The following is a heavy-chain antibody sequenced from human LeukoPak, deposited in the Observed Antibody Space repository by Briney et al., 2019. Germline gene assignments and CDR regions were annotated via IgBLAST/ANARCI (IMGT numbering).Heavy chain of an antibody. J-gene: IGHJ4*02. V-gene: IGHV3-23*01. CDR1: GFSFSNYA. Sequence: GGSLRLSCAASGFSFSNYAMSWVRQAPGKGLEWVSSISDSGAATCYADSVKGRFTISRDNSKNTLYLQLNSLGAEDTAVYYCAKIAPWGAVTTTDGFDYWGQGTLVTVSS. D-gene: IGHD4-17*01. CDR2: ISDSGAAT. CDR3: AKIAPWGAVTTTDGFDY.